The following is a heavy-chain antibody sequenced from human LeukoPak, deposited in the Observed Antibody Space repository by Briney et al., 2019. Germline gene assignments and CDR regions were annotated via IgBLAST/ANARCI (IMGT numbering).Heavy chain of an antibody. J-gene: IGHJ6*02. V-gene: IGHV1-46*01. D-gene: IGHD4-11*01. CDR2: INPSGGST. CDR1: GYTLTSYY. Sequence: ASLKVSCKASGYTLTSYYMHWVRQAPGQGLEWMGIINPSGGSTSYAQKFQGRVTMTRDTSTSTVYMELSSLRSEDTAVYYCAREFRPTTVTTFGGHYYYYGMDVWGQGTTVTVSS. CDR3: AREFRPTTVTTFGGHYYYYGMDV.